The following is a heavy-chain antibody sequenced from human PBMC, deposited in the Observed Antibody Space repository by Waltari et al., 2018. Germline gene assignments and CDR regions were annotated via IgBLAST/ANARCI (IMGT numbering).Heavy chain of an antibody. CDR2: VRGDGET. Sequence: QLQLQESGPGLVKPSGTLSLICAVSGDSMSTSDYWSWVRQPPGKGLEWIGQVRGDGETNSTPSFASRVTMSLDTSTYHFALKLTSATAADTALYYCARDRGRGLYLDTWGQGTLVTVSP. CDR3: ARDRGRGLYLDT. CDR1: GDSMSTSDY. J-gene: IGHJ4*02. V-gene: IGHV4-4*02. D-gene: IGHD1-1*01.